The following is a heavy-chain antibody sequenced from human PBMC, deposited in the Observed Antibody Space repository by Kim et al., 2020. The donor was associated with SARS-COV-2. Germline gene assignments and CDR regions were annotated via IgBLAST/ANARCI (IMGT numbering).Heavy chain of an antibody. D-gene: IGHD2-15*01. J-gene: IGHJ6*02. Sequence: YYADSVKGRFTISRDNSKNTLYLQMNSLRAEDTAVYYCARVVVAATSDVWGQGTTVTVSS. V-gene: IGHV3-23*01. CDR3: ARVVVAATSDV.